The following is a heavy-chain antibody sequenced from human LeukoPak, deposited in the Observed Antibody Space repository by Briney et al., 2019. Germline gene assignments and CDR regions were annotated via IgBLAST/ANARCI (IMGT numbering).Heavy chain of an antibody. J-gene: IGHJ4*02. D-gene: IGHD6-6*01. CDR1: GGSISSSSYY. CDR3: ARLVPDIFIAAPRLPDY. CDR2: IYYSGST. V-gene: IGHV4-39*01. Sequence: SETLSLTCTVSGGSISSSSYYWGWIRQPPGKGLEWIGSIYYSGSTYYNPSLKSRVAISVDTSKNQFSLKLSSVTAADTAVYYCARLVPDIFIAAPRLPDYWGQGTLVTVSS.